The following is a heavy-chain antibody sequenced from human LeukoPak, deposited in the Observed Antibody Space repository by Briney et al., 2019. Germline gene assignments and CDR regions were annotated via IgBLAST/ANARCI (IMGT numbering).Heavy chain of an antibody. J-gene: IGHJ4*02. Sequence: GESLKISCKGSGYSFTSYWIGWVRRMPGNGLEWMGIIYPGDSDTRYSPSFQGPVTISADKSISTAYLQWSSLKASDTAMYYCARGLYGSGSYYPFDYWGQGTLVTVSS. CDR1: GYSFTSYW. CDR3: ARGLYGSGSYYPFDY. V-gene: IGHV5-51*01. CDR2: IYPGDSDT. D-gene: IGHD3-10*01.